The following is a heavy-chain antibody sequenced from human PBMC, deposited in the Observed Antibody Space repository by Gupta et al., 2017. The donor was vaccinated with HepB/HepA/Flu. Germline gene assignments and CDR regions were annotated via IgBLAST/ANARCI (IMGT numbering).Heavy chain of an antibody. CDR3: AREPSNGYSDAFDL. J-gene: IGHJ3*01. CDR2: ISTGGGTE. Sequence: EVKLAESGGGLVQPGGSLRLSCAASGFMFSNFEMNWVRQTPGKGLEWVAYISTGGGTEYYADSVKGRFTISRDNAKNLVYLQMISLRTEDTALYYCAREPSNGYSDAFDLWGQGTLVTVSS. V-gene: IGHV3-48*03. D-gene: IGHD3-22*01. CDR1: GFMFSNFE.